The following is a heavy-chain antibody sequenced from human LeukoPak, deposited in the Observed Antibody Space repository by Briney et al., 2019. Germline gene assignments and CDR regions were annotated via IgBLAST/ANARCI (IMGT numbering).Heavy chain of an antibody. J-gene: IGHJ6*02. V-gene: IGHV4-34*01. CDR2: TNHSGST. CDR1: GGSFSGYY. CDR3: ARDCSQKDGMDV. Sequence: SSETLSLTCAVYGGSFSGYYWSWIRQPPGKGLEWIGETNHSGSTNYNPSLKSRVTISVDTSKNQFSLKLSSVTAADTAVYYCARDCSQKDGMDVWGQGTTVTVSS. D-gene: IGHD2-15*01.